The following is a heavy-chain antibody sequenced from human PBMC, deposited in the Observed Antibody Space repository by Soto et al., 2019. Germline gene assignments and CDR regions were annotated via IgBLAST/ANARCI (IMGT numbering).Heavy chain of an antibody. CDR2: IYYGVSS. V-gene: IGHV4-39*01. CDR1: GVSISSSSYY. J-gene: IGHJ4*02. CDR3: ARHGSY. Sequence: PSETLSLTCTVSGVSISSSSYYCGWFLHPPGKGLAWIGTIYYGVSSCSNPSLKSRVAIYLDTSKNQFSLTLTSVTAADTAVYYCARHGSYWGQGTLVTVSS.